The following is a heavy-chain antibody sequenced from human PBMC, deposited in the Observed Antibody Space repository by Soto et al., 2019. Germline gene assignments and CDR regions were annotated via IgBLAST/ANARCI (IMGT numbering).Heavy chain of an antibody. CDR1: GFTFSSYS. Sequence: EVQLVESGGGLVQPGGSLRLSCAASGFTFSSYSMNWVRQAPGKGLEWVSYISSSSSTIYYADSVKGRFTISRDNAKKSLYLQMNSLRDEDTAVYYCARDPSLRDGYNLPSKYYGLPYFFDYWGQGTLVTVSS. CDR2: ISSSSSTI. D-gene: IGHD5-12*01. J-gene: IGHJ4*02. CDR3: ARDPSLRDGYNLPSKYYGLPYFFDY. V-gene: IGHV3-48*02.